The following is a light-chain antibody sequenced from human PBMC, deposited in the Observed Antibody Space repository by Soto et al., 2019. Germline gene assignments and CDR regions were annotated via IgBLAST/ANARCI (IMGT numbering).Light chain of an antibody. Sequence: IQMTQSPSILSASVGDTVTITCRASESIYSWLAWYKQIPGKAPQLLIYKTSTLQGGVPSRFSGSGSGAEYTLTISSLQPDDFATYFCQEYNTNSRTFGQGTRV. CDR3: QEYNTNSRT. J-gene: IGKJ1*01. CDR2: KTS. CDR1: ESIYSW. V-gene: IGKV1-5*03.